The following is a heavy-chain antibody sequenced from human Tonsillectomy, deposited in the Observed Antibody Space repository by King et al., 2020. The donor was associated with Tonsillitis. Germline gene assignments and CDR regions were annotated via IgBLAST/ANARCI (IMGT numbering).Heavy chain of an antibody. CDR1: GFTISNYW. CDR2: IRQDGNSK. Sequence: VQLVESGGGLVQPGGSLRLSCAASGFTISNYWMSWVRQAPGKGLEWVANIRQDGNSKYYVDSVKGRFTISRDNAKNSLYLQTNSLRVEDTAVYFCARIKMGGPPQDVFDVWGLGTLVTVSS. J-gene: IGHJ3*01. V-gene: IGHV3-7*01. D-gene: IGHD1-26*01. CDR3: ARIKMGGPPQDVFDV.